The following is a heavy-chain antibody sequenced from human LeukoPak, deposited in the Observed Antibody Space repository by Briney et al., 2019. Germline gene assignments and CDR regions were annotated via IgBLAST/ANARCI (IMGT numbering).Heavy chain of an antibody. D-gene: IGHD2-15*01. Sequence: SETLSLTCSVPGDSIRTYYWSWIPQPAGEGLEWIGRIYTSGRTSYNPSLKSRVTMSLDTSKNHFSLRLASVTAADTAVYYCARKAKVATYFDYWGQGILVTVSS. CDR2: IYTSGRT. CDR1: GDSIRTYY. V-gene: IGHV4-4*07. J-gene: IGHJ4*02. CDR3: ARKAKVATYFDY.